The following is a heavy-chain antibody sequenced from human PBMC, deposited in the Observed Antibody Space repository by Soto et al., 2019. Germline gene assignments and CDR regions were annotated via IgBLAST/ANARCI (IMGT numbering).Heavy chain of an antibody. CDR3: ARAVDRATSDIWFDP. CDR1: GFSHSNAGMG. Sequence: SAATLVNPTETLTLTCTVSGFSHSNAGMGVSWIRQPPGKALEWLAHIFSSDEKSYRTSLETRLTVSKDTSKSHVVLTMTNMDPLDTAPYYCARAVDRATSDIWFDPWGQGTQVPVSS. V-gene: IGHV2-26*01. J-gene: IGHJ5*02. D-gene: IGHD5-12*01. CDR2: IFSSDEK.